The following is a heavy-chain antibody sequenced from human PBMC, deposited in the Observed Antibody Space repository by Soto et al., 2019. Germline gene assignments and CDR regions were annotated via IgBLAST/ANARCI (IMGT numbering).Heavy chain of an antibody. CDR2: ISAYNGNT. V-gene: IGHV1-18*01. CDR3: ARSYSSGWYGQHNWFDP. CDR1: GYTFSSYG. J-gene: IGHJ5*02. D-gene: IGHD6-19*01. Sequence: ASVKVSCKASGYTFSSYGISWVRQAPGQGLEWMGWISAYNGNTNYAQKLQGRVTMTTDTSTSTAYMELRSLRSDDTAVYYCARSYSSGWYGQHNWFDPWGQGTLVTVSS.